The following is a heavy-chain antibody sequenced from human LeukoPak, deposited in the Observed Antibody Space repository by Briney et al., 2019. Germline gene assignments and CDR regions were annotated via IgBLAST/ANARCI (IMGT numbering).Heavy chain of an antibody. V-gene: IGHV3-23*01. CDR1: GFTFSSYA. CDR3: ATPVAATFVDFNY. J-gene: IGHJ4*02. Sequence: PGGSLRLSCAASGFTFSSYAMSWVRQAPGKRLEWVSAISESGSSTYYADSVKGRFTISRDDSKNTLYLRMNSLRAEDTAVYYCATPVAATFVDFNYWGQGTLVTVSS. CDR2: ISESGSST. D-gene: IGHD2-15*01.